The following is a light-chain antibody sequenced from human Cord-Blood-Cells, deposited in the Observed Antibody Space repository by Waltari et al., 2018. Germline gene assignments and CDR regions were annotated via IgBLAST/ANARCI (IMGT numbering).Light chain of an antibody. CDR2: LGS. CDR3: MQALQTPWT. Sequence: DIVMTQSPLSLPVTPGEPASISCRSSQSLLHSNGYNYLDWYLQQPGQSPQLLIYLGSNRASGVPGRFSGSGSGTDFTLKISRVEAEDVGVYYCMQALQTPWTFGQGTKVEIK. CDR1: QSLLHSNGYNY. J-gene: IGKJ1*01. V-gene: IGKV2-28*01.